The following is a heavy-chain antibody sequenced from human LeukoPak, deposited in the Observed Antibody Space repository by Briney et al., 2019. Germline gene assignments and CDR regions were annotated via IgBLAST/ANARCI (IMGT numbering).Heavy chain of an antibody. Sequence: GRSLRLSCAASGFTFDDYAMHWVRQAPGKGLEWVPGTSWNSGSIGYADSVKGRFTISRDNAKNSLYLQMNSLRAEDTALYYCAKDRARGWHDAFDIWGQGTMVTVSS. CDR2: TSWNSGSI. D-gene: IGHD6-19*01. V-gene: IGHV3-9*01. J-gene: IGHJ3*02. CDR1: GFTFDDYA. CDR3: AKDRARGWHDAFDI.